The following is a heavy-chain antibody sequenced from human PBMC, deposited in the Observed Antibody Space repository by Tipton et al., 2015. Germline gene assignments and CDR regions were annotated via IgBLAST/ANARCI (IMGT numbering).Heavy chain of an antibody. V-gene: IGHV4-39*02. CDR1: GGSISSSTYY. D-gene: IGHD3-10*01. Sequence: TLSLTCTVSGGSISSSTYYWGWIRQPPGKGLEWIGSIYYSGSTYYNPSLKSRLTISVDTSKNHFSLRLRSVTAADTAVYYCARVDILLSQGGMDVWGHGTTVTVSS. CDR2: IYYSGST. J-gene: IGHJ6*02. CDR3: ARVDILLSQGGMDV.